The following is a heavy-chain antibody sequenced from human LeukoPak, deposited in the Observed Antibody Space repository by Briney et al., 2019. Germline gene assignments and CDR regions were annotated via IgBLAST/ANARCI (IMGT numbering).Heavy chain of an antibody. D-gene: IGHD5-18*01. J-gene: IGHJ4*02. CDR2: ISAYNGNT. CDR1: GYTFTSYG. Sequence: ASVKVSCKASGYTFTSYGISWVRQAPGQGLEWMGWISAYNGNTYYTQEVQGRVTMTTDTSTNTAYMELRSLRSDDTAVYYCARRGLRYNYDFDNWGQGTLVTDSS. CDR3: ARRGLRYNYDFDN. V-gene: IGHV1-18*01.